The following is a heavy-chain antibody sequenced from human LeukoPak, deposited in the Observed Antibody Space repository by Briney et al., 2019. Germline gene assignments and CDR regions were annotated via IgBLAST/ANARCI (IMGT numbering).Heavy chain of an antibody. CDR3: ARQGASHGDSSGLDY. Sequence: HGESLKISCKGSGYSFTSYWIGWVRQMPGKGLEWMGIIYPGDSDTRYSPSFQGQVTISADKSISTAYLQWSSLKASDTAIYYCARQGASHGDSSGLDYWGQGTLVTVSS. V-gene: IGHV5-51*01. D-gene: IGHD3-22*01. CDR2: IYPGDSDT. J-gene: IGHJ4*02. CDR1: GYSFTSYW.